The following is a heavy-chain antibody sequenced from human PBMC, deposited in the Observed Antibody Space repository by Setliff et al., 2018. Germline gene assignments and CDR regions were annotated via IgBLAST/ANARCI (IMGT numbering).Heavy chain of an antibody. Sequence: PSETLSLTCIVSGVSVSRHYWSWIRQPPGKGLEWIGYIYTSGSTNYNPSLKSRVTLSVDTSKNQFSLKVSSVTAADTAVYYCARAPPNRYSGSYEYFYMDVWGKGTTVTVSS. J-gene: IGHJ6*03. CDR2: IYTSGST. CDR3: ARAPPNRYSGSYEYFYMDV. D-gene: IGHD1-26*01. V-gene: IGHV4-4*08. CDR1: GVSVSRHY.